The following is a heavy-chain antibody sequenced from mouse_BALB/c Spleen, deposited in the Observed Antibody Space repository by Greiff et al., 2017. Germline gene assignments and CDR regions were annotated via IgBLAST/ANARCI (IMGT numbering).Heavy chain of an antibody. V-gene: IGHV3-6*02. CDR2: ISYDGSN. CDR1: GYSITSGYY. CDR3: ARASIYYDYDFVDY. Sequence: EVKLMESGPGLVKPSQSLSLTCSVTGYSITSGYYWNWIRQFPGNKLEWMGYISYDGSNNYNPSLKNRISITRDTSKNQFFLKLNSVTTEDTATYYCARASIYYDYDFVDYWGQGTSVTVSS. J-gene: IGHJ4*01. D-gene: IGHD2-4*01.